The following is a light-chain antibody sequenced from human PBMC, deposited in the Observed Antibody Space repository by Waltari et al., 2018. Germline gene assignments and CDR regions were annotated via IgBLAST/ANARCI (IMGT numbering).Light chain of an antibody. J-gene: IGKJ2*01. CDR1: QSLLHSDGKTY. CDR3: MQSIQLPPYT. Sequence: IVMTQTPLSLSVTPGQPASIPCKSSQSLLHSDGKTYLYWYLQKPGQSPQLLIYEVSNRVSGVPDRFSGSGSGTDFTLKISRVEAEDVGVYYCMQSIQLPPYTFGQGTKLEIK. V-gene: IGKV2D-29*02. CDR2: EVS.